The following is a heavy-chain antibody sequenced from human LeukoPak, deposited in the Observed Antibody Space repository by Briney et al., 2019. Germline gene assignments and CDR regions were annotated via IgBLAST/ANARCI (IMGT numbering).Heavy chain of an antibody. V-gene: IGHV4-4*07. CDR2: IYTSGST. D-gene: IGHD3-22*01. CDR3: AREDSSIWFDP. Sequence: SETLSLTCTVSGGSISSYYWSWIRQPAGKGLEWIGRIYTSGSTNYNPSLKSRVTMSLHTSKNQFSLKLSSVTAADTAVYYCAREDSSIWFDPWGQGTLVTVSS. CDR1: GGSISSYY. J-gene: IGHJ5*02.